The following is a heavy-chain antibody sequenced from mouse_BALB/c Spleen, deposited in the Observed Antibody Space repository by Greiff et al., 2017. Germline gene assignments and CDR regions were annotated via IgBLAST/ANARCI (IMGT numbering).Heavy chain of an antibody. J-gene: IGHJ4*01. CDR2: IWSGGST. V-gene: IGHV2-2*02. D-gene: IGHD2-10*02. CDR3: ARNSLWYGNYLYAMDY. Sequence: QVQLQQSGPGLVQPSQSLSITCTVSGFSLTSYGVHWVRQSPGKGLEWLGVIWSGGSTDYNAAFISRLSISKDNSKSQVFFKMNSLQANDTAIYYCARNSLWYGNYLYAMDYWGQGTSVTVSS. CDR1: GFSLTSYG.